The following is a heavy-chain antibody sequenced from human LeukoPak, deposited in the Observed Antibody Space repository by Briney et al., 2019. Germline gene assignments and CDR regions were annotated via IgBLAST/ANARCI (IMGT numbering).Heavy chain of an antibody. CDR3: ARHTGYYFDY. D-gene: IGHD2-8*02. V-gene: IGHV3-48*01. CDR2: ISGSSNTI. J-gene: IGHJ4*02. CDR1: GFTFSSYS. Sequence: PGGSLRLSCAASGFTFSSYSMNWVRQAPGKGLEWVSCISGSSNTIYYADSVKGRFTISRDNAKNSLYLQMNSLRAEDTAVYYCARHTGYYFDYWGQGTLVTVSS.